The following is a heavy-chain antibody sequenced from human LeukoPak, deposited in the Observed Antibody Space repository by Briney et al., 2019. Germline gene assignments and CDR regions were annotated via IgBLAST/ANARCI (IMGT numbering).Heavy chain of an antibody. CDR2: INHSGST. CDR1: GYSISSGYY. V-gene: IGHV4-38-2*02. CDR3: ARDSRLDGFDP. Sequence: SETLSLTCTVSGYSISSGYYWSWIRQPPGKGLEWIGEINHSGSTNYNPSLKSRVTISVDTSKNQFSLKLSSVTAADTAVYYCARDSRLDGFDPWGQGTLVTVSS. J-gene: IGHJ5*02. D-gene: IGHD3-9*01.